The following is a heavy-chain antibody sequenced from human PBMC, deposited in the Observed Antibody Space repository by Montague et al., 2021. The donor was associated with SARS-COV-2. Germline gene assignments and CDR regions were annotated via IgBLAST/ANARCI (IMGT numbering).Heavy chain of an antibody. CDR3: ARARRILLWSGELFSGGDYYGMDV. CDR1: GGSFSGYY. D-gene: IGHD3-10*01. V-gene: IGHV4-34*01. J-gene: IGHJ6*02. CDR2: INHSGST. Sequence: SETLSLTCAVYGGSFSGYYWSWICQPPGKGLEWIGEINHSGSTNYNPSPKSRVTISVDTSKNQFSLKLSSVTAADTAVDYCARARRILLWSGELFSGGDYYGMDVWGQGTTVTVSS.